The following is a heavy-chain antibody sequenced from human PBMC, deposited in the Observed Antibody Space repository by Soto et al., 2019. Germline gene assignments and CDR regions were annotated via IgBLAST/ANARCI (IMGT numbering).Heavy chain of an antibody. CDR1: GYTFTSYY. Sequence: QVQLVQSGAEVKKPGASVKVSCKASGYTFTSYYMHWVRQAPGQGLEWMGRLNPGGGSTSYAQKYHGRVSRTRDTSTSTVYMELSSLRSEDTPLYYCAHLSFTNFWGQGTLVTVSS. CDR3: AHLSFTNF. CDR2: LNPGGGST. J-gene: IGHJ4*02. D-gene: IGHD1-1*01. V-gene: IGHV1-46*03.